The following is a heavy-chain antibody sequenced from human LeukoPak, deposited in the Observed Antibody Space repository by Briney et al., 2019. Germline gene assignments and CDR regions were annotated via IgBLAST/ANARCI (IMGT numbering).Heavy chain of an antibody. CDR3: TRGPRNDP. J-gene: IGHJ5*02. CDR1: GYTFTTYE. CDR2: MLPNSGSI. D-gene: IGHD1-14*01. Sequence: GASVKVSCKTSGYTFTTYEINWVRQAAGQGLEWMGWMLPNSGSIDYAQKFQGRVTMTRDTSTNTAYVELSSLRSEDTAVYYCTRGPRNDPWGQGTLVIVSS. V-gene: IGHV1-8*01.